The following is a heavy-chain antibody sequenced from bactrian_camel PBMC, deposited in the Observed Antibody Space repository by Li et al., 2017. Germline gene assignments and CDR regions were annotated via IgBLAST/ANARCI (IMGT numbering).Heavy chain of an antibody. CDR3: AAGKRSRLFSYCISGSDVSDS. J-gene: IGHJ6*01. V-gene: IGHV3S54*01. Sequence: HVQLVESGGDSVQAGGSLRLSCVVTGTFTVPLCMGWYRQGPGQEREGVANIHFPDGTTYYDDSVLGRFTISQDKGKNMVYLQMNSLKLEDTAMYYCAAGKRSRLFSYCISGSDVSDSWGQGTQVTVS. CDR2: IHFPDGTT. D-gene: IGHD2*01. CDR1: GTFTVPLC.